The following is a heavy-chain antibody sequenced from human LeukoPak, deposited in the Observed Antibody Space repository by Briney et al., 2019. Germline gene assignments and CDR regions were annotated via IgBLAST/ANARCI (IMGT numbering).Heavy chain of an antibody. CDR3: ARGYSSIRGWFDP. J-gene: IGHJ5*02. CDR1: GGSISSYY. CDR2: IYYRST. Sequence: SETLSLTCTVSGGSISSYYWSWIRQPPGKGLEWIGYIYYRSTNYNPSLKSRVTISIDTSKNQLSLKLSSVTAADTAVFYCARGYSSIRGWFDPWGQGTPGHRLL. D-gene: IGHD6-13*01. V-gene: IGHV4-59*01.